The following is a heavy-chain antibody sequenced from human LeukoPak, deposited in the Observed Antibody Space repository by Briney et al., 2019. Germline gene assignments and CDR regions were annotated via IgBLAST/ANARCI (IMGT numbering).Heavy chain of an antibody. J-gene: IGHJ4*02. CDR1: GYNFLKYW. Sequence: GESLKISCKASGYNFLKYWIAWVRQMPGKGLEWMGIIYPGDSDIRYSPSFRGQVTISADKSITTAYLQWSSLEASDTAMYYCARHFGYSGYDGDYWGQGTLVTVSS. CDR2: IYPGDSDI. D-gene: IGHD5-12*01. V-gene: IGHV5-51*01. CDR3: ARHFGYSGYDGDY.